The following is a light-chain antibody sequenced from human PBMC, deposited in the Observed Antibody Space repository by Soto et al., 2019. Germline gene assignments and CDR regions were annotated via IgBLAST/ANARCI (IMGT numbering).Light chain of an antibody. CDR1: SIDVGGYNY. J-gene: IGLJ3*02. Sequence: QSALTQPPSASGSPGQSVTISCTGTSIDVGGYNYVSWYQQHPGKAPKLMIYEVSKRPSGVPDRFSGSKSGNTASLTVSGLQPEDEADYYCSSYAGSNNLGVFGGGTKLIVL. CDR3: SSYAGSNNLGV. CDR2: EVS. V-gene: IGLV2-8*01.